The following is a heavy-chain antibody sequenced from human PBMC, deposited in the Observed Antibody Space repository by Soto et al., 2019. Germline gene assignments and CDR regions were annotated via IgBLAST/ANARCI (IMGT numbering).Heavy chain of an antibody. Sequence: GGSVRLSCAASEFTFDKYYMTWVRQAPGKGPEWVANIKPDGSEQYYVDSVKGRFTISRDNANNSLYLQMNSLRAEDTAVYFCARGNWNYYYVFDVWGQTTTCTFSS. CDR2: IKPDGSEQ. CDR1: EFTFDKYY. V-gene: IGHV3-7*01. CDR3: ARGNWNYYYVFDV. D-gene: IGHD1-20*01. J-gene: IGHJ6*02.